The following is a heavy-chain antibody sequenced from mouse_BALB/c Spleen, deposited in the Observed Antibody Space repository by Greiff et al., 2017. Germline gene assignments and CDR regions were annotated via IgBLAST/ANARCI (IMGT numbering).Heavy chain of an antibody. CDR3: AREEGYFDV. CDR1: GYSITSDYA. V-gene: IGHV3-2*02. Sequence: EVQLKESGPGLVKPSQSLSLTSTVTGYSITSDYAWNWIRQFPGNKLEWMGYISYSGSTSYNPSLKSRISITRDTSKNQFFLQLNSVTTEDTATYYCAREEGYFDVWGAGTTVTVSS. J-gene: IGHJ1*01. CDR2: ISYSGST.